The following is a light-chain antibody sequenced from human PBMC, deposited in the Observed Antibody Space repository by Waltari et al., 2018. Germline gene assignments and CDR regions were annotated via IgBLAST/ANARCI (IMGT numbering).Light chain of an antibody. V-gene: IGLV1-47*01. CDR3: AAWDDILTAWV. Sequence: QSGLPQSPSASGTPGQSVTISCSGGASNIGSYTVSWYQHLPGTAPKLLSDRADRRPSGVPARCSGSKAVTSASLTISGLRSEDAADYYCAAWDDILTAWVFGGGTKLTVL. J-gene: IGLJ3*02. CDR2: RAD. CDR1: ASNIGSYT.